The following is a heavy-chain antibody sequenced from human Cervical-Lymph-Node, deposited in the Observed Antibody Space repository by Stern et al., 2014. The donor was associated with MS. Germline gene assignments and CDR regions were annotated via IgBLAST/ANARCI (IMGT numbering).Heavy chain of an antibody. CDR3: ARDRNGEGIMAY. J-gene: IGHJ4*02. CDR1: GGTFSNSG. V-gene: IGHV1-69*12. D-gene: IGHD3-16*01. CDR2: VITTVASV. Sequence: QVQLVQSGAEVKKPGSSVKVSCKASGGTFSNSGITWARQAPGQGLDWLGGVITTVASVNVAQKFQGRLTITADEATNTVYMELSSLRSDDTAVYYCARDRNGEGIMAYWGQGTLVTVSS.